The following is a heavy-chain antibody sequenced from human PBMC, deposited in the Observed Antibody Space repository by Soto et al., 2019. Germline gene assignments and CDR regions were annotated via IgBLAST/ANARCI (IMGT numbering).Heavy chain of an antibody. Sequence: GGSLRLSCAASGFTFISYGMHWVRQAPCKGLEWVAVIWYDGSNKYYADSVKGRFTISRDNSKNTLYLQMNSLRAEDTAVYYCARDHEGLSSPYYYYGMDVWGQGTTVTAP. CDR1: GFTFISYG. CDR3: ARDHEGLSSPYYYYGMDV. CDR2: IWYDGSNK. V-gene: IGHV3-33*01. J-gene: IGHJ6*02.